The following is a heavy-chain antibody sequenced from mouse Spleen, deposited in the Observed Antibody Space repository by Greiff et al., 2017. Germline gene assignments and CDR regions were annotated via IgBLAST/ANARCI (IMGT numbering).Heavy chain of an antibody. V-gene: IGHV5-6*01. Sequence: EVKLMESGGDLVKPGGSLKLSCAASGFTFSSYGMSWVRQTPDKRLEWVATISSGGSYTYYPDSVKGRFTISRDNAKNTLYLQMSSLKSEDTAMYYCARPSPSYDYFDYWGQGTTLTVSS. CDR3: ARPSPSYDYFDY. CDR1: GFTFSSYG. CDR2: ISSGGSYT. J-gene: IGHJ2*01. D-gene: IGHD2-3*01.